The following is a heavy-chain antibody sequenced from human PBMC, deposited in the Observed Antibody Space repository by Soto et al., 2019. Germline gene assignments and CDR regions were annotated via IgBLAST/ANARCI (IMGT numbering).Heavy chain of an antibody. D-gene: IGHD3-10*01. CDR3: AREITMVRGREFVYYYYGMDV. CDR2: ISYDGSNK. Sequence: SLRLSCAASGFTFSSYAMHWVRQAPGKGLEWVAVISYDGSNKYYADSVKGRFTISRDNSKNTLYLQMNSLRAEDTAVYYCAREITMVRGREFVYYYYGMDVWGQGTTVTVSS. CDR1: GFTFSSYA. J-gene: IGHJ6*02. V-gene: IGHV3-30-3*01.